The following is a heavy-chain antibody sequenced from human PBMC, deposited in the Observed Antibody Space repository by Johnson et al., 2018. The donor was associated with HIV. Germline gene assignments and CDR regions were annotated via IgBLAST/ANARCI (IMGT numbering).Heavy chain of an antibody. CDR1: GFTVSSNE. CDR2: ISGGSTI. V-gene: IGHV3-69-1*01. CDR3: ARDSTPWGGDSVAYSFDI. D-gene: IGHD4-17*01. Sequence: VQLVESGGGLVQPGGSLRLSCAASGFTVSSNEMSWVRQAPGKGLEWVSSISGGSTIYYADSVKGLFTISRDNAKNSLYLQMNSLRDEDTAVYYCARDSTPWGGDSVAYSFDIWGQGRMVTVSS. J-gene: IGHJ3*02.